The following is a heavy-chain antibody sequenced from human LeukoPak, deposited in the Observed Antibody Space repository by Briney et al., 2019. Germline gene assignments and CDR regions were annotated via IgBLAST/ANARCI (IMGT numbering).Heavy chain of an antibody. D-gene: IGHD2-15*01. V-gene: IGHV3-30*18. J-gene: IGHJ4*02. Sequence: GRSLRLSCAASGFTFSNYGMHWVRQAPGKGLEWVAVLSSDGNNKYSADSVKGRFTISRDNSKNTLYLQMNSLRAEDTAVYYCAKDLCSGGSCYYFDYWGQGTLVTVSS. CDR3: AKDLCSGGSCYYFDY. CDR1: GFTFSNYG. CDR2: LSSDGNNK.